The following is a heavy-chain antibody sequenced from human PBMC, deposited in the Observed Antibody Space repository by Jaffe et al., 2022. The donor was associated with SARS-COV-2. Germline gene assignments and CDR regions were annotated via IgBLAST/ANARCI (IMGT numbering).Heavy chain of an antibody. V-gene: IGHV3-30*18. Sequence: QVQLVESGGGVVQPGRSLRLSCAASGFTFSSYGMHWVRQAPGKGLEWVAVISYDGSNKYYADSVKGRFTISRDNSKNTLYLQMNSLRAEDTAVYYCAKLYSYGDFDYWGQGTLVTVSS. CDR2: ISYDGSNK. J-gene: IGHJ4*02. CDR3: AKLYSYGDFDY. D-gene: IGHD5-18*01. CDR1: GFTFSSYG.